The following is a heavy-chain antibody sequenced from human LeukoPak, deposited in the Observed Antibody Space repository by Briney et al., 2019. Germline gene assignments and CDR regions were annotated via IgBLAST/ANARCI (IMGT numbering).Heavy chain of an antibody. V-gene: IGHV3-48*03. J-gene: IGHJ3*02. CDR1: GFTFGSYE. CDR2: ISSGGSTI. D-gene: IGHD3-10*01. Sequence: GGSLRLSCAASGFTFGSYETNWVRQAPGKGLEWVSYISSGGSTIYYADSVKGRFTISRDNAKNSLYLQVNSLRAEDTAVYYCARGHLSLTGSDAFDIWGQGTMVTVSS. CDR3: ARGHLSLTGSDAFDI.